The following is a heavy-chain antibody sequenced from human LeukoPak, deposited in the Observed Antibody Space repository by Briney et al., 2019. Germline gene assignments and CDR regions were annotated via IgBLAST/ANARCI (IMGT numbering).Heavy chain of an antibody. Sequence: ASVKVSCKASGGTFSSYAISWVRQAPGQGLEWMGRIIPIFGTANYAQKFQGRVTITTDESTSTDYMELSSLRSEDTAVYYCAYTAMVTTYYYYYMDVWGKGTTVTVSS. J-gene: IGHJ6*03. V-gene: IGHV1-69*05. CDR2: IIPIFGTA. CDR3: AYTAMVTTYYYYYMDV. CDR1: GGTFSSYA. D-gene: IGHD5-18*01.